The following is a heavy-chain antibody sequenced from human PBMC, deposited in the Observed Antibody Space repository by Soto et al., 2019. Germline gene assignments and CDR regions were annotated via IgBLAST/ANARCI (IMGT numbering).Heavy chain of an antibody. J-gene: IGHJ5*02. D-gene: IGHD5-18*01. CDR1: GGSISNYY. CDR3: ASGGYRTLAWFDP. V-gene: IGHV4-59*01. CDR2: IYHSGTT. Sequence: QVQVQESGPGLVKPSETLSLTCTVSGGSISNYYWSWIRQSPGKGLEWIANIYHSGTTNYNLSLKGQVSISIASYNNQVALRLKSVTAADTAVYYCASGGYRTLAWFDPWGQGTLVTVSS.